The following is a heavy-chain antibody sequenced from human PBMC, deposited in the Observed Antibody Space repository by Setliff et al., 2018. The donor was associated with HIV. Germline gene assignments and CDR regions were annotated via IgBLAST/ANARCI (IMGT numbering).Heavy chain of an antibody. J-gene: IGHJ4*02. D-gene: IGHD6-13*01. CDR2: ISSSGSHI. Sequence: GGSLRLSCVASGFSVSDYWMNWVRQAPGKGLEWISYISSSGSHIYYADSVKGRFIISRDDAKNSLYLQMNSLRGEDTAVYYCTTCTAWYPGIFDYWGQGTLVTVSS. CDR1: GFSVSDYW. CDR3: TTCTAWYPGIFDY. V-gene: IGHV3-21*05.